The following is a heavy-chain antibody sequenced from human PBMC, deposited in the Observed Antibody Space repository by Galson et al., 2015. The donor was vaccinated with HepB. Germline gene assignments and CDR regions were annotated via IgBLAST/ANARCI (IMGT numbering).Heavy chain of an antibody. CDR3: ARPYVDTAMGPPDY. CDR1: GFTFSSYG. Sequence: SLRLSCAASGFTFSSYGMHWVRQAPGKGLEWVAVISYDGSNKYYADSVKGRFTISRDNSKNTLYLQMNSLRAEDTAVYYCARPYVDTAMGPPDYWGQGTLVTVSS. V-gene: IGHV3-30*03. J-gene: IGHJ4*02. CDR2: ISYDGSNK. D-gene: IGHD5-18*01.